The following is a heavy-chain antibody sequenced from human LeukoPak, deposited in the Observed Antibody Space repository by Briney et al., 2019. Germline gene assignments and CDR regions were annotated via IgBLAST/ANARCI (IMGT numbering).Heavy chain of an antibody. CDR1: GGSISDNY. V-gene: IGHV4-59*08. J-gene: IGHJ3*02. CDR2: MYYSGST. Sequence: SETLSLTCTVSGGSISDNYWTWIRQPPGKGLEWIGYMYYSGSTNYNPSLKSRVTISVDTSKNQFSLKLRFVTAADTAVYYCARTYSSGAFDIWGQGTMVTVSS. CDR3: ARTYSSGAFDI. D-gene: IGHD6-25*01.